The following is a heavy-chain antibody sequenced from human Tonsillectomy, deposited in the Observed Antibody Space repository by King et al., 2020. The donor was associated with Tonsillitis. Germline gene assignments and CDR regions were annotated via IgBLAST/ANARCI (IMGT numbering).Heavy chain of an antibody. Sequence: QLVQSGAEVKKPGASVKVSCKVSGYTLTELSMHWVRQAPGKGLEWMGGFDPEDGETIYAQKFQGRVTMTEDTSTDTAHMALSSLRSEDTAVYYCATRGMVRGVTTNYYHMDVWGKGTTVTVSS. J-gene: IGHJ6*03. V-gene: IGHV1-24*01. CDR3: ATRGMVRGVTTNYYHMDV. CDR1: GYTLTELS. D-gene: IGHD3-10*01. CDR2: FDPEDGET.